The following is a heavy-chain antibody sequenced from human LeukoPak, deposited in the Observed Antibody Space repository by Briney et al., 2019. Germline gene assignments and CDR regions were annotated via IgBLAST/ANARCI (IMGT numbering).Heavy chain of an antibody. CDR1: GGSFSGYY. CDR2: INHSGST. CDR3: ARGAGDYGVSWFDP. Sequence: SETLSLTCAVYGGSFSGYYWSWIRQPPGKGLEWIGEINHSGSTNYNPSLKSRVTISVGTSKNQFSLELSSVTAADTAVYYCARGAGDYGVSWFDPWGQGTLVTVSS. D-gene: IGHD4-17*01. V-gene: IGHV4-34*01. J-gene: IGHJ5*02.